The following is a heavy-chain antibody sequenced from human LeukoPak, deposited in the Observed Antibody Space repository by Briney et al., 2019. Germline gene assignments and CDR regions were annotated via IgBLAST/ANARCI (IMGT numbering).Heavy chain of an antibody. CDR3: ARLLAVADYYFDY. D-gene: IGHD6-19*01. J-gene: IGHJ4*02. Sequence: PSETLSLTCTVPGGSISSYYWSWIRQTPAKGLEWIGYIYYSGSTNYNPSLKSRVTISVDTSKNQFSLKLSSVTAADTAVYYCARLLAVADYYFDYWGQGTLVTVSS. CDR1: GGSISSYY. V-gene: IGHV4-59*01. CDR2: IYYSGST.